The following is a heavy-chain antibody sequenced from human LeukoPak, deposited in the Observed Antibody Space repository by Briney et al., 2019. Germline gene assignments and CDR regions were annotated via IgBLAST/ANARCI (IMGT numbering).Heavy chain of an antibody. CDR1: GGSISSGSYY. Sequence: PSETLSLTCTVSGGSISSGSYYWSWIRQPAGKGLEWIGRIYTSGSTNYNPSLKSRVTISVDTSKNQFSLKLSSVTAADTAVYYCARAGSLGSSWYYFDYWGQGTLVTVSS. J-gene: IGHJ4*02. CDR3: ARAGSLGSSWYYFDY. D-gene: IGHD6-13*01. V-gene: IGHV4-61*02. CDR2: IYTSGST.